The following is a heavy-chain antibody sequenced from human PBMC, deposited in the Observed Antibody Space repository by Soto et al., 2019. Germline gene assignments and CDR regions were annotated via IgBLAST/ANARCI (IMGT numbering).Heavy chain of an antibody. CDR2: MYYNGNI. J-gene: IGHJ5*02. V-gene: IGHV4-59*01. D-gene: IGHD3-16*01. Sequence: SETLSLTCNVSGGSISNYYWTWVRQSPEKGLEWTGYMYYNGNINYNPSLKSRVTISIDTSKNQFSLTLKSVTAADTAVYYCASGGNWFDPWGQGTLVTVSS. CDR3: ASGGNWFDP. CDR1: GGSISNYY.